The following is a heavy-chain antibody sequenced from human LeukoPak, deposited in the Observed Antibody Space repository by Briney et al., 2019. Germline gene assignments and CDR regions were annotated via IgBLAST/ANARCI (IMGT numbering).Heavy chain of an antibody. D-gene: IGHD1-26*01. CDR3: ARDRVGGSPGALDY. Sequence: SVKVSCKASGGTFSSYAISWVRQAPGQGLEWMGGIIPIFGTANYAQKFQGRVTITADESTSTAYMELSSLRSEDTAVYYCARDRVGGSPGALDYWGQGTLVTVSS. CDR1: GGTFSSYA. V-gene: IGHV1-69*13. CDR2: IIPIFGTA. J-gene: IGHJ4*02.